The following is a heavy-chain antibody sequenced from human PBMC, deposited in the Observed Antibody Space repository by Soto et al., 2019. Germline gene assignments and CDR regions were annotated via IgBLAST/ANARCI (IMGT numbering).Heavy chain of an antibody. V-gene: IGHV3-7*01. Sequence: GGSLILSCAASGFTFETHWMTWGRQAPGKGLEWVASTNRDGSQKFYVDSVKGRFTISRDNAENSLYLQVNSLRAEDTAVYYCARDESRNYYAYWGQGTLVTVPQ. CDR3: ARDESRNYYAY. J-gene: IGHJ4*02. D-gene: IGHD3-22*01. CDR1: GFTFETHW. CDR2: TNRDGSQK.